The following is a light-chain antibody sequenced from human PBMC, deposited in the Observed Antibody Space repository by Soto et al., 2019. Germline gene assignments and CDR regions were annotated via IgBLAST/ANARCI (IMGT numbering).Light chain of an antibody. CDR3: QQYEGWPRT. CDR1: QNIHIN. CDR2: GVT. J-gene: IGKJ2*01. Sequence: EIVMTQFPYTLSVSPGDTATLSCRSSQNIHINLAWYQQKPGQAPTLLIYGVTARATGVPARFSGSGSGTDFTLTIRSVQSGDFGVFYCQQYEGWPRTFGLGTKVEIQ. V-gene: IGKV3-15*01.